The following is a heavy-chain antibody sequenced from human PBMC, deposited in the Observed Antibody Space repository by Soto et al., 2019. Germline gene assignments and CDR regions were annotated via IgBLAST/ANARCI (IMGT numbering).Heavy chain of an antibody. D-gene: IGHD3-3*01. J-gene: IGHJ6*03. CDR2: IWYDGSNK. V-gene: IGHV3-33*01. CDR1: GFTFSSYG. CDR3: ARDPYHDFWSGYYSHYMDV. Sequence: PGGSLRLSCAASGFTFSSYGMHWVRQAPGKGLEWVAVIWYDGSNKYYADSVKGRFTISRDNSKNTLYLQMNSLRAEDTAVYYCARDPYHDFWSGYYSHYMDVGGKGTTVTVSS.